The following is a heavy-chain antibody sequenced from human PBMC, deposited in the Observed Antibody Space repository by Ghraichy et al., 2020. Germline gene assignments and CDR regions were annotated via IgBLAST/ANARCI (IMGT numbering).Heavy chain of an antibody. CDR2: INHSGST. V-gene: IGHV4-34*01. D-gene: IGHD3-3*01. CDR1: GGSFSGYY. J-gene: IGHJ4*02. Sequence: SETLSLTCAVYGGSFSGYYWSWIRQPPGKGLEWIGEINHSGSTNNNPSLKSRVTISVDTSKNQFSLKLSSVTAADTAVYYCARGPRITIFGVVRRYFDYWGQGTLVTVSS. CDR3: ARGPRITIFGVVRRYFDY.